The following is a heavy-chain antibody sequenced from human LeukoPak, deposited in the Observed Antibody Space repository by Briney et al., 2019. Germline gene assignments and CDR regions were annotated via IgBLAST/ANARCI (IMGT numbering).Heavy chain of an antibody. Sequence: GGSLRLSCAASGFTFSSYSMKWVRQAPGKGLEWVAYINSRSTTIYYADSVKGRFTISKDNAKNSLFLQMNSLRAEDTAVYYCVPRKEWSCYMDVWGKGTTVTVSS. CDR1: GFTFSSYS. D-gene: IGHD3-3*01. J-gene: IGHJ6*03. CDR3: VPRKEWSCYMDV. V-gene: IGHV3-48*01. CDR2: INSRSTTI.